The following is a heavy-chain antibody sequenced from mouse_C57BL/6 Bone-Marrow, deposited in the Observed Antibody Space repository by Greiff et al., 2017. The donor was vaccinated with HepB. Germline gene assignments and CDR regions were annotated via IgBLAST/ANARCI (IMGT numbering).Heavy chain of an antibody. Sequence: QVQLQQPGTELVKPGASVKLSCKASGYTFTSYWMHWVKQRPGQGLEWIGDINPSNGGTNYNEKFKSKATLTVDKSSSTAYMQLSSLTSEDSAVYYCARWGPYYYGSRGGYFDVWGTGTTVTVSS. V-gene: IGHV1-53*01. CDR2: INPSNGGT. D-gene: IGHD1-1*01. J-gene: IGHJ1*03. CDR1: GYTFTSYW. CDR3: ARWGPYYYGSRGGYFDV.